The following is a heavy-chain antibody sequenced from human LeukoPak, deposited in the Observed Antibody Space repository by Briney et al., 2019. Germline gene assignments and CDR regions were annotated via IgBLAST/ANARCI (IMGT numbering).Heavy chain of an antibody. J-gene: IGHJ4*02. CDR1: GFTFSNAW. V-gene: IGHV3-43*02. Sequence: GGSLRLPCAASGFTFSNAWMSWVRQAPGKGLEWVSLISGDGVSTFYADSVKGRFSISRDNSKNSLSLEMNSLRTEDTAMYYCARESGKFDYWGQGTLVAVSS. CDR2: ISGDGVST. CDR3: ARESGKFDY.